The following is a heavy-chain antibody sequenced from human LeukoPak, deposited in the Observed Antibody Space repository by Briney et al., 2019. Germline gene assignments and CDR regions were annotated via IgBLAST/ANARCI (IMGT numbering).Heavy chain of an antibody. CDR2: INPNSGGT. J-gene: IGHJ5*02. D-gene: IGHD3-22*01. CDR1: RYAFTGYY. CDR3: ARDNQYYSDSRFDP. V-gene: IGHV1-2*02. Sequence: GASVTVSCKASRYAFTGYYMHWVRQAPGQGRDWMGWINPNSGGTNYAQKFQGRVTMTRDTSISTAYMELSRLRSDDTAVYYCARDNQYYSDSRFDPWGQGTLVTVSS.